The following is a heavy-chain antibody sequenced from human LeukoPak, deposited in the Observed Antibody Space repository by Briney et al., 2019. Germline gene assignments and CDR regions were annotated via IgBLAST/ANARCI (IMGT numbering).Heavy chain of an antibody. Sequence: SVKVSCKASGGTFSSYAISWVRQAPGQGLEWMGGIIPIFGTANYAQKFQGRVTITADESTSTAYMELSSLRSEDTAVYYCARREQWLVGDDYWGQGTLVTVSS. V-gene: IGHV1-69*13. D-gene: IGHD6-19*01. J-gene: IGHJ4*02. CDR3: ARREQWLVGDDY. CDR2: IIPIFGTA. CDR1: GGTFSSYA.